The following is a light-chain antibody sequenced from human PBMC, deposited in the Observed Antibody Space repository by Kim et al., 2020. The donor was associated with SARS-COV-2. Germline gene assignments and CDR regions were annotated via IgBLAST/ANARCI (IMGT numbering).Light chain of an antibody. CDR1: TPPVAHNY. Sequence: QKATTSGYGTTPPVAHNYDSGYRQFQGTAPPPLIYDNNKRPSGIPDRFSGSKSGTSATLGITGLQTGDEADYYCGSWDSSLSGYVFGSGTKVTVL. CDR2: DNN. J-gene: IGLJ1*01. V-gene: IGLV1-51*01. CDR3: GSWDSSLSGYV.